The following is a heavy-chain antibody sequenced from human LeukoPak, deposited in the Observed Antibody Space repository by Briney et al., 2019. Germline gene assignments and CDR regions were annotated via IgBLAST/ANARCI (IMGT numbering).Heavy chain of an antibody. CDR2: ISWNSGSI. CDR3: AKDGLAVAGKDAFDI. Sequence: GGSLRLSCAASGFTFDDYAMHWVRQAPGKGLEWVSGISWNSGSIGYADSVKGRFTISRDNAKNSLYLQMNSLRAEDTALYYCAKDGLAVAGKDAFDIWGQGTMVTVSS. J-gene: IGHJ3*02. D-gene: IGHD6-19*01. CDR1: GFTFDDYA. V-gene: IGHV3-9*01.